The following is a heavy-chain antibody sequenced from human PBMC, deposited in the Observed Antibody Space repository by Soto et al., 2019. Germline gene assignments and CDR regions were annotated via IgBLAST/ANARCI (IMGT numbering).Heavy chain of an antibody. CDR1: GFTFRNYD. CDR2: ISAAGDP. J-gene: IGHJ6*02. V-gene: IGHV3-13*05. Sequence: EVQLVESGGGLVQPGGSLRLSCEASGFTFRNYDMHWVRQGTGKGLEWVSGISAAGDPEYADSVEGRFTVSRENAQTSFFLQMNSLRVGDTAVYYCARTDRDFYGLDVWGQGTTVIVSS. CDR3: ARTDRDFYGLDV.